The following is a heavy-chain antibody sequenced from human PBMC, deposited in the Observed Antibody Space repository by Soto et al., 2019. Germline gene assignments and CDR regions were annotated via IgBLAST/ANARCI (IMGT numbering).Heavy chain of an antibody. D-gene: IGHD3-10*01. CDR2: ISAGNGNT. CDR3: ARDSRAEVLLWFGEFFNWFDP. V-gene: IGHV1-3*01. CDR1: GYTFTTYA. Sequence: GASVKVSCKASGYTFTTYAMHWVRQAPGQGLEWMGWISAGNGNTKYSQKFQGRVTITRDTSASTAYMELSSLRSEDTAVYYCARDSRAEVLLWFGEFFNWFDPWGQGTLVTVSS. J-gene: IGHJ5*02.